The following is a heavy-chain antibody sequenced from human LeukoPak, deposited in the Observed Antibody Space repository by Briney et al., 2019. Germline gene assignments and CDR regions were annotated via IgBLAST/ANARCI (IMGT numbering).Heavy chain of an antibody. J-gene: IGHJ4*02. V-gene: IGHV3-7*01. CDR1: AFTFSNYW. CDR3: ARDRGYSTFDY. D-gene: IGHD4-23*01. Sequence: PGTSLRLSCAASAFTFSNYWMSWVRQAPGKGLEWVANIKEDGSEINYVDSVKGRFTISRDNAKNSLYLQMNSLRVDDTAVYYCARDRGYSTFDYWGQGTLVTVSS. CDR2: IKEDGSEI.